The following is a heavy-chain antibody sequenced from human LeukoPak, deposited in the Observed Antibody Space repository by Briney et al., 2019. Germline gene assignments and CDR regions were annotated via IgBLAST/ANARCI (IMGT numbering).Heavy chain of an antibody. CDR1: GFTFSSYG. D-gene: IGHD3-3*01. CDR3: ARAYDFWSGSDAFDI. J-gene: IGHJ3*02. CDR2: IRYDGSNK. Sequence: GGSLRLSCAASGFTFSSYGMHWVREAPGKGLEWVAFIRYDGSNKYYADSVKGRFTISRDNAKNSLYLQMNSLRAEDTAVYYCARAYDFWSGSDAFDIWGQGTMVTVSS. V-gene: IGHV3-30*02.